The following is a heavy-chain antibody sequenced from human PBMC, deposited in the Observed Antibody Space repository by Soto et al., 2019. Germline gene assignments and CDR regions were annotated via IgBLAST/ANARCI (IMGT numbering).Heavy chain of an antibody. J-gene: IGHJ4*02. CDR3: VREIVDYFDSSGYPDH. D-gene: IGHD3-22*01. CDR1: GGYISGYG. CDR2: IYYSGTT. V-gene: IGHV4-59*12. Sequence: PSETLSLTYSVSGGYISGYGWSWIRQTPSRGLEWIGYIYYSGTTYYNPSLKSRVTISIDTSKNQFSLSLTSVVAADTAVYYCVREIVDYFDSSGYPDHRGQGTLVT.